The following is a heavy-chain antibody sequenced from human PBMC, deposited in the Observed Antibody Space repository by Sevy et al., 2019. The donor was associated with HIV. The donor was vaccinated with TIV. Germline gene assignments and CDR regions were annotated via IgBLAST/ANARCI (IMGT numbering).Heavy chain of an antibody. CDR2: IKHDGSEK. CDR3: ARGDGNCGGDCYSYYYYGMDV. D-gene: IGHD2-21*02. Sequence: GGSLRLSCAASGFTFSSYWMSWVRQAPGKGLEWVANIKHDGSEKSYVDSVKGRFTISRDNAKNSMYLQMNSLRAEDTAVYYCARGDGNCGGDCYSYYYYGMDVWGQGTTVTVSS. J-gene: IGHJ6*02. CDR1: GFTFSSYW. V-gene: IGHV3-7*01.